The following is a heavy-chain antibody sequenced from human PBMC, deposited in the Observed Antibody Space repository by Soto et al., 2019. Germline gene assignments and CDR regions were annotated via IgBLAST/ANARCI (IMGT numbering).Heavy chain of an antibody. CDR2: IYPSDSDT. J-gene: IGHJ4*02. D-gene: IGHD3-3*01. V-gene: IGHV5-51*01. Sequence: GESLKISCKGSGYNFAGYWIAWVRQMPGKGLELMGIIYPSDSDTRYRPSFQGQVTISADKSISSAYLQWSSLRASDTAMYYCARGGVSTRTFDYWGQGTPVTLSS. CDR3: ARGGVSTRTFDY. CDR1: GYNFAGYW.